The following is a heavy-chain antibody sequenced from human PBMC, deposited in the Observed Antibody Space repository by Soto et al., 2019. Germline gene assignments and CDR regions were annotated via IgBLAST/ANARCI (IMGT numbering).Heavy chain of an antibody. V-gene: IGHV4-59*02. CDR2: IHDSGNT. Sequence: QVQLQESGPGLVKPSETLSLTCSVSGGSVTFYYWTWLRQSPGRGLEWIGYIHDSGNTNYNPSFKSRLSLSIHASDNQVSLRLSSVTAADTAVYFCARASRGFWSGYTLAYWGRGTLVTVSS. CDR3: ARASRGFWSGYTLAY. D-gene: IGHD3-3*01. CDR1: GGSVTFYY. J-gene: IGHJ4*02.